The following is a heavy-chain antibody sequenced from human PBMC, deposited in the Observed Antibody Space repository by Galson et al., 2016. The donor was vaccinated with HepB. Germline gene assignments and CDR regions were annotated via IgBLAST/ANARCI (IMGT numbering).Heavy chain of an antibody. CDR2: ISGSGDRT. J-gene: IGHJ6*02. V-gene: IGHV3-23*01. CDR1: GFTFSRYA. Sequence: SLRLSCAASGFTFSRYAMSWVRQAPGKGLEWVSSISGSGDRTYYADSVKGRFTISRDNSKNTLFLQMNSLRAEDTAVYYCARRGDYGFDYYYYGMDVWGQGTTVTVSS. D-gene: IGHD4-17*01. CDR3: ARRGDYGFDYYYYGMDV.